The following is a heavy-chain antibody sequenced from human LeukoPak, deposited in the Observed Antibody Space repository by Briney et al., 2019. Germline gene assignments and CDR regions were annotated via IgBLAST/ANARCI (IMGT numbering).Heavy chain of an antibody. CDR2: IYYSGST. CDR3: ARDSGYGDYG. J-gene: IGHJ1*01. Sequence: PSETLSLTCSVSGGSISSYYWSWTRQPPGKGLEWIGYIYYSGSTNYNPSLKSRVTISVDTSKNQFSLKLSSVTAADTAVYYCARDSGYGDYGWGQGTLVTVSS. CDR1: GGSISSYY. D-gene: IGHD4-17*01. V-gene: IGHV4-59*01.